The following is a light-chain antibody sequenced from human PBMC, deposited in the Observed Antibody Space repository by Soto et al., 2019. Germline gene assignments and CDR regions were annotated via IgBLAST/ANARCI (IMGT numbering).Light chain of an antibody. V-gene: IGKV3-20*01. Sequence: EIVLTQSPATLSLSPGERATLSCRTSQSVSSNYLAWYQQKPGQAPRLFIYGASSRATGIPDRFSGSGSGTDFTLTISRLEPEDFAVYYCQQYGISPRTFGQGTKVDIK. CDR1: QSVSSNY. CDR3: QQYGISPRT. CDR2: GAS. J-gene: IGKJ1*01.